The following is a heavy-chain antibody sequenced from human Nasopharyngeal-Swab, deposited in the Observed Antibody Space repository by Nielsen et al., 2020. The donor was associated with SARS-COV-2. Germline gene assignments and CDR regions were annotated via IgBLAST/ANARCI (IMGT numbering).Heavy chain of an antibody. J-gene: IGHJ3*02. CDR2: MNPNSGNT. CDR3: ARGWLLHAFDI. CDR1: GYTFTNDG. Sequence: ASVKVSCKSSGYTFTNDGINWVRQATGQGLEWMGWMNPNSGNTGYAQKFQGRVTMTRNTSISTAYMELSSLRSEDTAVYYCARGWLLHAFDIWGQGTMVTVSS. D-gene: IGHD6-19*01. V-gene: IGHV1-8*02.